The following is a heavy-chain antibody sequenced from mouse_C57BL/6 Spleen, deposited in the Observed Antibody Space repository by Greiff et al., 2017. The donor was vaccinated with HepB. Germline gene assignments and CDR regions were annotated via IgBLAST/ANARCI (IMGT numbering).Heavy chain of an antibody. Sequence: QVHVKQSGPGLVAPSPSLSITCTVSGFSLTSYAISWVRQPPGKGLEWLGVIWTGGGTNYNSALKSRLSISKDNSKSQVFLKMNSLQTDDTARYYWARNADDGYFYFDYWGQGTTLTVAS. CDR3: ARNADDGYFYFDY. CDR1: GFSLTSYA. D-gene: IGHD2-3*01. CDR2: IWTGGGT. V-gene: IGHV2-9-1*01. J-gene: IGHJ2*01.